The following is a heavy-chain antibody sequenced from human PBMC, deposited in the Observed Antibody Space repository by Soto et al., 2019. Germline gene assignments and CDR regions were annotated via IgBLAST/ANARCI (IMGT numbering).Heavy chain of an antibody. J-gene: IGHJ3*02. D-gene: IGHD1-1*01. CDR1: GGTFSSYA. V-gene: IGHV1-69*06. CDR3: ANMEFLDPRREGVDAFDI. Sequence: ASVKVSCKASGGTFSSYAISWVRQAPGQGLEWMGGIIPIFGTANYAQKFQGRVTITADKSTSTAYMELSSLRSEDTAVYYCANMEFLDPRREGVDAFDIWGQGTMVTVSS. CDR2: IIPIFGTA.